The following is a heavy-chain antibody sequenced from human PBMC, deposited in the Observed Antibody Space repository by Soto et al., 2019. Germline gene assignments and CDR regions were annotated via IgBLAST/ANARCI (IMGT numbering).Heavy chain of an antibody. V-gene: IGHV1-69*06. J-gene: IGHJ6*02. D-gene: IGHD6-13*01. CDR3: ARHNKRAGTSSSWNYYYYYGMDV. CDR2: IIPIFGTA. Sequence: SVTCSCTASGGTFSSYAISWVRQAPGQGLEWMGGIIPIFGTANYAQKFQCRVTITADKSTSTAYLQWSSLKASDTAMYYCARHNKRAGTSSSWNYYYYYGMDVWGQGTTVT. CDR1: GGTFSSYA.